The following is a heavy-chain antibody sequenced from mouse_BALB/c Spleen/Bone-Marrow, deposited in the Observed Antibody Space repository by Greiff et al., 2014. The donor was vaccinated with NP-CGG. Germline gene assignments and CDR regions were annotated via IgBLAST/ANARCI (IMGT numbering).Heavy chain of an antibody. Sequence: VKLMESGPGLVAPSQSLSISCTVSGFSLNNYGVHWVRQPPGKGLEWLGVIWAGGGTNYNSTLMSRPSVVKDNSKSQVFLKMNSLQTDDTAMYYCVSELGGFAYWGQGTLVTVSA. J-gene: IGHJ3*01. CDR3: VSELGGFAY. CDR1: GFSLNNYG. CDR2: IWAGGGT. V-gene: IGHV2-9*02.